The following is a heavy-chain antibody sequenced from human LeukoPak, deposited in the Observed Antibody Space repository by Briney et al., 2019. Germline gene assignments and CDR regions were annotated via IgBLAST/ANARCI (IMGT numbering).Heavy chain of an antibody. V-gene: IGHV3-33*06. D-gene: IGHD3-16*01. CDR3: AKDLGKGDLWFDP. J-gene: IGHJ5*02. CDR1: GFTFSSYG. CDR2: IWYGGSNK. Sequence: PGGSLRLSCAASGFTFSSYGMHWVRQAPGKGLEWVAVIWYGGSNKYYADSVKGRFTISRDNSKNTLYLQMNSLRAEDTAVYYCAKDLGKGDLWFDPWGQGTLVTVSS.